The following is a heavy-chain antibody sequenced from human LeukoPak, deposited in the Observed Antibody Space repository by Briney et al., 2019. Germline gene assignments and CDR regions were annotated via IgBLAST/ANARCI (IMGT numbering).Heavy chain of an antibody. D-gene: IGHD3-22*01. V-gene: IGHV1-18*01. J-gene: IGHJ4*02. CDR3: ARGFPPRRNYDSRGYYSYYFGY. Sequence: ASVKVSCKTSGYTFNTYAISWVRQAPGQGLEWMGWISNHNVNTNSAQKLQGRVTITKDTSTSTAYLDLQSLRSDDTAIYYCARGFPPRRNYDSRGYYSYYFGYWAREPWSPSPQ. CDR1: GYTFNTYA. CDR2: ISNHNVNT.